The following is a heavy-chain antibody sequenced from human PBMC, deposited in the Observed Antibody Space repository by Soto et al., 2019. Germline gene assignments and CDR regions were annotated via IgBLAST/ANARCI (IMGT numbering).Heavy chain of an antibody. V-gene: IGHV3-53*01. Sequence: EVQLVESGGGLIQPGGSLRLSCAASGFTVSSTYMSWVRQAPGKGLECVSVIYSGGTTYYADSVKGRFTISRDNSKNTLYLQMNRLRAEDTAVYYCAGSIAAAGSNDYWGQGTVVTVSS. J-gene: IGHJ4*02. CDR1: GFTVSSTY. D-gene: IGHD6-13*01. CDR3: AGSIAAAGSNDY. CDR2: IYSGGTT.